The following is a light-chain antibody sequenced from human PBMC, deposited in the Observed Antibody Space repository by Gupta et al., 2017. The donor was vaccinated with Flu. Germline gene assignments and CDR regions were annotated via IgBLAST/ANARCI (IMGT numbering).Light chain of an antibody. V-gene: IGKV1-39*01. CDR3: QQSFTMPWT. Sequence: PSSLSASVGDRVAITCRASQSISPYLNWYRQRPGKAPQLLIYAASSLQGGVPARVSGSGSGTDFTLTISSLQPEDFGTYYCQQSFTMPWTFGQGTKVEIK. CDR1: QSISPY. CDR2: AAS. J-gene: IGKJ1*01.